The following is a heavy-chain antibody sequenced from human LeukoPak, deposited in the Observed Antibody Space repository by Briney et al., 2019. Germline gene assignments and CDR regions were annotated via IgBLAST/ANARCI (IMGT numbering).Heavy chain of an antibody. J-gene: IGHJ4*02. CDR1: GYTFTSYY. D-gene: IGHD3-3*01. V-gene: IGHV1-46*01. Sequence: ASVKVSCKASGYTFTSYYMHWVRQAPGQGLEWMGIINPSGGSTSYAQKFQGRVTMTRNTSISTAYMELSSLRSEDTAVYYCARGKYDFWSGSFDFDYWGQGTLVTVSS. CDR3: ARGKYDFWSGSFDFDY. CDR2: INPSGGST.